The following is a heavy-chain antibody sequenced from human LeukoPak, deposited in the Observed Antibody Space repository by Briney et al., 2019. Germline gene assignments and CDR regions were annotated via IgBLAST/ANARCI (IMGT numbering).Heavy chain of an antibody. CDR1: GYTLTELS. CDR2: FDPEDGET. J-gene: IGHJ6*02. V-gene: IGHV1-24*01. Sequence: ASVKVSCKVSGYTLTELSMHWVRQAPGKGLEWMGGFDPEDGETTYAQKFQGRVTMTEDTSTDTAYMELSSLRSEDTAAYYCATGNPMVRGVAWPDYYYYGMDVWGQGTTVTVSS. CDR3: ATGNPMVRGVAWPDYYYYGMDV. D-gene: IGHD3-10*01.